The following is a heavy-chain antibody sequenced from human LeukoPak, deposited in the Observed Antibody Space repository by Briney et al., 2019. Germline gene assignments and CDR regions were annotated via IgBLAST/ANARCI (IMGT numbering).Heavy chain of an antibody. CDR3: ARDRDSSGSGSPEY. J-gene: IGHJ4*02. Sequence: GGSLRLSCAGSGFTVSNSYMNWVRQAPGKGLEWVSVINGGGSTYYADSVKGRFTISRNNSKNTLYLQMNSLRAEDTAVYYCARDRDSSGSGSPEYWGQGTLVTVSS. V-gene: IGHV3-66*01. CDR1: GFTVSNSY. D-gene: IGHD3-10*01. CDR2: INGGGST.